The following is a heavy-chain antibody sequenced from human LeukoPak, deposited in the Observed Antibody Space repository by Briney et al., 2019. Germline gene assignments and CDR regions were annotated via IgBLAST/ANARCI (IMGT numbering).Heavy chain of an antibody. CDR3: ARGRSGWYQRDY. Sequence: ASVKVSCKASGGTFSSYAISWVRQAPGQGLEWMGIINPSGGSTSYAQKFQGRVTMTRDTSTSTVYMELSSLRSEDTAVYYCARGRSGWYQRDYWGQGTLVTVSS. D-gene: IGHD6-19*01. CDR1: GGTFSSYA. CDR2: INPSGGST. J-gene: IGHJ4*02. V-gene: IGHV1-46*01.